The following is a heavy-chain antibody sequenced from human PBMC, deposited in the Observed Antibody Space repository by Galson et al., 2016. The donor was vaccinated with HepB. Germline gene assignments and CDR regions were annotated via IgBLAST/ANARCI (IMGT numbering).Heavy chain of an antibody. CDR3: TTDRLGWAPAWVGVFFDF. V-gene: IGHV3-15*07. J-gene: IGHJ4*02. CDR2: IKRKADGGTT. CDR1: GFSFSHAW. D-gene: IGHD7-27*01. Sequence: SLRLSCAASGFSFSHAWMAWVRQAPGKGLEWVGRIKRKADGGTTDYAAPVKGRFTISRDDSKNTLFLQMNSLRTEDTAVYYCTTDRLGWAPAWVGVFFDFWGQVTLVTVSS.